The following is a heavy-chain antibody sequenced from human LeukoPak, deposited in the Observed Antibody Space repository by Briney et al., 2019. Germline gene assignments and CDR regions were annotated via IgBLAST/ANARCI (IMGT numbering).Heavy chain of an antibody. CDR3: TRDSGTTGAVKFDP. J-gene: IGHJ5*02. V-gene: IGHV4-4*07. Sequence: SETLSLTCTVSGGSINSYYWSWLRQPAERGLEWIGRIYASGSTTYNPSLRSRVAISMDTSKNQFSLRLTSVTAADTAVYYCTRDSGTTGAVKFDPWGQGILVTVSS. CDR1: GGSINSYY. CDR2: IYASGST. D-gene: IGHD3-10*01.